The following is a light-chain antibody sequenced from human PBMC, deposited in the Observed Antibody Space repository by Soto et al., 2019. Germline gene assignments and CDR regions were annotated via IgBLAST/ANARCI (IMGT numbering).Light chain of an antibody. CDR2: AAS. CDR1: QSITNY. V-gene: IGKV1-39*01. CDR3: QQSSITPFT. J-gene: IGKJ3*01. Sequence: DIQMTQSPSSLSASIEDRVTITWRASQSITNYLNWYQQTPGKAPNLLIYAASILQSGVPSRFSGSGSGTDFTLTINSLQPEDFATYYCQQSSITPFTFGPGTRVDIK.